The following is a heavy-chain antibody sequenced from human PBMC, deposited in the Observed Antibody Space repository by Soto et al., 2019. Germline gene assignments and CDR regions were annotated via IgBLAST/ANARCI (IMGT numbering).Heavy chain of an antibody. V-gene: IGHV3-30*18. CDR1: VFTFSSYG. Sequence: QVQLVESGGGVVQPGRSLRLSCASSVFTFSSYGMHWVRQAPVKGLEWVAVISYDGSNKYYADSVKGRFTISRDNSKNTLYLQMNSLRAEDTAVYYCAKETYSGPLDYWGQGTLVTVSS. J-gene: IGHJ4*02. CDR2: ISYDGSNK. CDR3: AKETYSGPLDY. D-gene: IGHD2-15*01.